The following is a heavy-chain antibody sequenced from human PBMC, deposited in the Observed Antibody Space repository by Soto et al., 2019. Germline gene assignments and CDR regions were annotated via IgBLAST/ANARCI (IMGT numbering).Heavy chain of an antibody. CDR3: ARHKGGIAVAGTGEGMDV. Sequence: QVQLQESGPGLVKPSETLSLTCTVSGGSISSYYWSWIRQPPGKGLEWIGYIYYSGSTNYNPSLKSRVTISVDTSKNQFSLKLSSVTAADTAVYYCARHKGGIAVAGTGEGMDVWGQGTTVTVSS. J-gene: IGHJ6*02. D-gene: IGHD6-19*01. CDR1: GGSISSYY. V-gene: IGHV4-59*08. CDR2: IYYSGST.